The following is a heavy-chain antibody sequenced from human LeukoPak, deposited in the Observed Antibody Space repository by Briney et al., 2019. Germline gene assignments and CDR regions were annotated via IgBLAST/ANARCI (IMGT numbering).Heavy chain of an antibody. CDR2: IYYSGST. Sequence: PSETLSLTCTVSGGSISSYYWSWIRQPPGKGLEWIGYIYYSGSTNYNPSLKSRVTISVDKSKNQFSLKLSSVTAADTAVYYCARQGPYYYDSSGYYRRHDAFDIWGQGTMVTVSS. V-gene: IGHV4-59*08. CDR1: GGSISSYY. J-gene: IGHJ3*02. D-gene: IGHD3-22*01. CDR3: ARQGPYYYDSSGYYRRHDAFDI.